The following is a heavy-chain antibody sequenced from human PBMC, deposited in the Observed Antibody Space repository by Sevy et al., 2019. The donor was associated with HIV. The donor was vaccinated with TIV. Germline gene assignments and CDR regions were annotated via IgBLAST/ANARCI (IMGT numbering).Heavy chain of an antibody. CDR1: GKSLTAFS. CDR2: FDPEDGET. D-gene: IGHD3-22*01. CDR3: ATTKDYYETSGSPFDY. V-gene: IGHV1-24*01. J-gene: IGHJ4*02. Sequence: ASVKVSCKVSGKSLTAFSMHWVRQAPGKGLEWMGSFDPEDGETIYAQKLQGRLTMTEDTSTDTAYMELSRLRSEDKAVYYCATTKDYYETSGSPFDYWGQGTLVTVSS.